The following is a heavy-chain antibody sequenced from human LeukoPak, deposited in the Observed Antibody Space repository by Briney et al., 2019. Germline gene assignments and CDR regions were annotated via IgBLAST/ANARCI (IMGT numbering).Heavy chain of an antibody. D-gene: IGHD3-3*01. J-gene: IGHJ6*03. Sequence: PSETLSLTCTVSGGSISSYYWSWIRQPPGKGLEWIGYIYYSGSTNYNPSLKSRVTISVDTSKNQFSLKLSSVTAADTAVYYCARFQGQRFSTDRNYYYYYMDVWGKGTTVTVSS. V-gene: IGHV4-59*12. CDR2: IYYSGST. CDR3: ARFQGQRFSTDRNYYYYYMDV. CDR1: GGSISSYY.